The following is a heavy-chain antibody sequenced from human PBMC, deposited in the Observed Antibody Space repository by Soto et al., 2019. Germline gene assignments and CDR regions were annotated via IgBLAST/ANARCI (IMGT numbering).Heavy chain of an antibody. Sequence: QVQVLQSGAEVKKPEASVKVSCKASEYTFTSYTMHWVRQAPEQRLEWMGWINGGNGNTKYSQKFQGRVTITRDTSASTAYMELSSLRSDDTAVYYCARELQGLYYFDYWGQGTLVTVSS. CDR3: ARELQGLYYFDY. V-gene: IGHV1-3*01. D-gene: IGHD4-4*01. CDR1: EYTFTSYT. J-gene: IGHJ4*02. CDR2: INGGNGNT.